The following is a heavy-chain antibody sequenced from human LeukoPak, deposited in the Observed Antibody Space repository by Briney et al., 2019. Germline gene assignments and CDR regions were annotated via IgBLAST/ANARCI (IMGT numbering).Heavy chain of an antibody. D-gene: IGHD3-3*01. J-gene: IGHJ5*02. CDR3: ARGAFYDFWSGYFRWSNWFDP. CDR2: ISAYNGNT. Sequence: ASVKVSCKASGYTFTSYDISWVRQAPGQGLEWMGWISAYNGNTNYAQKLQGRVTMTTDTSTSTAYMELRSLRSDDTAVYYCARGAFYDFWSGYFRWSNWFDPWGQGTLVTVSS. CDR1: GYTFTSYD. V-gene: IGHV1-18*01.